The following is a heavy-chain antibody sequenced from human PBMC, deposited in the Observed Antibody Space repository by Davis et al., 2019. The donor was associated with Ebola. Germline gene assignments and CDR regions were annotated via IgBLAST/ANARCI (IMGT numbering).Heavy chain of an antibody. V-gene: IGHV3-23*01. D-gene: IGHD6-13*01. CDR2: ISASGDTT. Sequence: GESLKISCAASGFTFSSFAMGWVRQAPGKGLEWVSAISASGDTTYYADSVKGRFTISRDDSRKTLYLQMNSLRAEDTAVYYCASQKYKSSWYYFDCWGQGTLVTVSS. J-gene: IGHJ4*02. CDR3: ASQKYKSSWYYFDC. CDR1: GFTFSSFA.